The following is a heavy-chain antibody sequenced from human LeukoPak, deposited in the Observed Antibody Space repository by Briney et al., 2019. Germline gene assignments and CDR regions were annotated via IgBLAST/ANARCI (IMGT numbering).Heavy chain of an antibody. CDR3: AKVARNCNGGNCYSWFDY. CDR1: GYTFTGYY. D-gene: IGHD2-15*01. V-gene: IGHV1-2*02. Sequence: ASVKVSCKVSGYTFTGYYMHWVRQAPGQGLEWMGWINPNSGGTNYAQTFQGRVTMTRDTSINTAYMELSRLTSDYTAVYYCAKVARNCNGGNCYSWFDYWGQGTLVTVSS. CDR2: INPNSGGT. J-gene: IGHJ4*02.